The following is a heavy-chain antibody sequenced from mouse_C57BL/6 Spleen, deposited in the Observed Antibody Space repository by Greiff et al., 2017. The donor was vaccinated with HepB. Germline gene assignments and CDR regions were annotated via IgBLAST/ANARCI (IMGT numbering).Heavy chain of an antibody. Sequence: QLQESGPELVKPGASVKISCKASGYSFTDYNMNWVKQSNGKSLEWIGVINPNYGTASYNQKFKGKATLTVDQSSSTAYMQLNSLTSEDSAVYYCARGAYYGSSYYAMDYWGQGTSVTVSS. V-gene: IGHV1-39*01. CDR1: GYSFTDYN. CDR3: ARGAYYGSSYYAMDY. CDR2: INPNYGTA. D-gene: IGHD1-1*01. J-gene: IGHJ4*01.